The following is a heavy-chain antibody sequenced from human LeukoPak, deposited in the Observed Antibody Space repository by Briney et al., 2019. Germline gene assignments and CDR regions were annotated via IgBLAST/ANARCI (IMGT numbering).Heavy chain of an antibody. CDR2: ISGSCDST. V-gene: IGHV3-23*01. CDR1: GFTFSSYA. D-gene: IGHD2-21*01. Sequence: GGSLRLSCAASGFTFSSYAMTWVRQAPGKGLEWVSAISGSCDSTYYADSVKGRFTISSDNSKNTLYLQMNSMRAADTAVYYCAKVRAVVVPPRFDYWGQGTLVTISS. J-gene: IGHJ4*02. CDR3: AKVRAVVVPPRFDY.